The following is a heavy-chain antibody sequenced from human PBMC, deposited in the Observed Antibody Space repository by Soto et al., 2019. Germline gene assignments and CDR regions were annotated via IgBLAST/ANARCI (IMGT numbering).Heavy chain of an antibody. J-gene: IGHJ6*02. D-gene: IGHD4-17*01. CDR1: GYSFTSYW. CDR3: ARLGPVTTTYYYYGMDV. CDR2: IYPGDSDT. V-gene: IGHV5-51*01. Sequence: GESLKISCKGSGYSFTSYWIGWVRQMPGKGLEWMGIIYPGDSDTRYSPSFQGQVTISADKSISTAYLQWSSLKASDTAMYYCARLGPVTTTYYYYGMDVWGQGTTVTVSS.